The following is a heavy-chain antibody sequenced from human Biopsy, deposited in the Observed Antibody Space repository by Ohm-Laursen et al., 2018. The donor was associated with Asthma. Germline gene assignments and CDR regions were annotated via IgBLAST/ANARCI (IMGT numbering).Heavy chain of an antibody. CDR3: TKRRGYSGHDNDY. CDR1: GFMFRSFG. J-gene: IGHJ4*02. Sequence: SLRLSCAASGFMFRSFGMHWVRQAPGKGLEWVAVISYDGNHKFYEDSVKGRFTISRDNYKNTLYLQMNSLRTEDTAVYYCTKRRGYSGHDNDYWGQGTLVIVSS. V-gene: IGHV3-30*18. CDR2: ISYDGNHK. D-gene: IGHD5-12*01.